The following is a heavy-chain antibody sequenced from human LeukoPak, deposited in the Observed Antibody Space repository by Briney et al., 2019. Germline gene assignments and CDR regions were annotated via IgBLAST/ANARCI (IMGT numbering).Heavy chain of an antibody. Sequence: GASVKVSCKASGYTFTNYYMHWVRQAPGQGLEWMGIINPSGGRTSYAQNFQGRVTMTRDTSTSTVYMEVSSLRSEDTAVYYCARGPYSSGWDEDYWGQGTLVTVSS. CDR2: INPSGGRT. J-gene: IGHJ4*02. V-gene: IGHV1-46*01. D-gene: IGHD6-25*01. CDR3: ARGPYSSGWDEDY. CDR1: GYTFTNYY.